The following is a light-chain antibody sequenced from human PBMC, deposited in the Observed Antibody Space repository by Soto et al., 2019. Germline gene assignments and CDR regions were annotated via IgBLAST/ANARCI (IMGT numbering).Light chain of an antibody. CDR1: QGISSW. J-gene: IGKJ4*01. CDR3: QQTTSFPLT. CDR2: AAS. Sequence: DIQMTQSPSFVSASVVDRVTITCRASQGISSWLAWYQHQPGRATKLLIHAASSLESGVPSRFRGSGSGTDFTLTICRLQPEDFATYYCQQTTSFPLTFGGGTKVEIK. V-gene: IGKV1-12*01.